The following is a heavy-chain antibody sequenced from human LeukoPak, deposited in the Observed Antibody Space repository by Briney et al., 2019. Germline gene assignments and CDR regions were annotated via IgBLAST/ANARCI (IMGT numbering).Heavy chain of an antibody. J-gene: IGHJ4*02. D-gene: IGHD3-16*01. CDR2: IYYSGTI. Sequence: PSETLSLTCTVSGASISGYYWSWIRQPPGKGLGWIAYIYYSGTINYNPSLKSRVSISIDTSKNQFSLKLSSVTAADTAVYYCARHGGTVTTFSHDELWGQGTLVTVSS. CDR1: GASISGYY. CDR3: ARHGGTVTTFSHDEL. V-gene: IGHV4-59*08.